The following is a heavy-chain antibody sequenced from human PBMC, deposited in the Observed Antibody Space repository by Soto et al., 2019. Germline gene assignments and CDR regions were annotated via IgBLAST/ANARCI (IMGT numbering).Heavy chain of an antibody. V-gene: IGHV6-1*01. CDR1: ADSVLSNIAA. CDR2: AYYRSKWNN. J-gene: IGHJ4*02. CDR3: AREGVDTGSGDFDY. Sequence: THSIKCAMSADSVLSNIAALNWVRQSPSRGLEWLGRAYYRSKWNNDYAVSVKRRITINPDTSKNQFSLQLNSVTPEDTAVYYCAREGVDTGSGDFDYWGQGTLVTVSS. D-gene: IGHD6-25*01.